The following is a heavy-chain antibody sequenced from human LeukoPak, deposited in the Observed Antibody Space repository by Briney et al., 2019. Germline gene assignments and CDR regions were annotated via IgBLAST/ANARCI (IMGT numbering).Heavy chain of an antibody. J-gene: IGHJ4*02. V-gene: IGHV3-21*01. CDR3: ARDRDVVVVAHLFDY. Sequence: PGGSLRLSCAASGFTFSSYSMNWVRQAPGKGLEWVSSISSSSGYIYYADSVKGRFTISRDNAKNSLYLQMNSLRAEDTAVYYCARDRDVVVVAHLFDYWGQGTLVTVSS. D-gene: IGHD2-15*01. CDR2: ISSSSGYI. CDR1: GFTFSSYS.